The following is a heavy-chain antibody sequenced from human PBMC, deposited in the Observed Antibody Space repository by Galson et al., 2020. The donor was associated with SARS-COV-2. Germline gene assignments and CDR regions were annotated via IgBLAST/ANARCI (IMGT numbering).Heavy chain of an antibody. D-gene: IGHD6-13*01. CDR1: GFTYDDYG. J-gene: IGHJ4*02. CDR3: ARVGIAFAR. Sequence: GGSLRLSCAASGFTYDDYGMIWARQVPGKRLEWVPGITWSGSSTGYADSVRGRFTISRDSAKKSLYLEMNSLRVEDTAIYYCARVGIAFARWCQGTLVTVSS. V-gene: IGHV3-20*04. CDR2: ITWSGSST.